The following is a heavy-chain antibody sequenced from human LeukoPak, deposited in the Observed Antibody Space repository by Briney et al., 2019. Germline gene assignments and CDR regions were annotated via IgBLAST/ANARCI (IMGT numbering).Heavy chain of an antibody. D-gene: IGHD3-10*01. J-gene: IGHJ4*02. CDR1: GGSISSYY. CDR2: IHASGST. CDR3: ARWRSTGSGLDC. V-gene: IGHV4-4*07. Sequence: LETLSLTCTVSGGSISSYYWSWIRQSAGKGLEWIGRIHASGSTNYNPSLKSRVTMSVDTSKNEFSLKVSSATAADTAVYYCARWRSTGSGLDCWGQGTLVTVSS.